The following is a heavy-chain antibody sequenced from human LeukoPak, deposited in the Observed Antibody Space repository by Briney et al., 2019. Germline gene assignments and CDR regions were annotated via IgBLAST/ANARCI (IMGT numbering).Heavy chain of an antibody. CDR3: ARDQLNYDFWSGFAFDI. V-gene: IGHV4-59*12. D-gene: IGHD3-3*01. J-gene: IGHJ3*02. Sequence: SETLSLTCTVSGDSIKNYYWTWIRQTPGKGLEWIGHIYYSGNINYNPSLKSRVTISLDTSKTQFSLKLSSVTAADTAVYYCARDQLNYDFWSGFAFDIWGQGTMVTVSS. CDR2: IYYSGNI. CDR1: GDSIKNYY.